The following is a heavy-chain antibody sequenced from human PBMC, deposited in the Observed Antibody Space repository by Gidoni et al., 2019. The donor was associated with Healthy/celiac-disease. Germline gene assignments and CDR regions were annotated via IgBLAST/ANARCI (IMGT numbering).Heavy chain of an antibody. D-gene: IGHD3-22*01. CDR1: GFPFSSYS. V-gene: IGHV3-21*01. Sequence: EVKLVESGGGLVRPGGSVRLYCAASGFPFSSYSMTWVRQAPGKGLEWFSSISSSSSYIDYADSVKGRFTIARANAKNSVYLQMNGLRAEDTAVYYCAREGGSGYYVGYLDYWGQGTRVTVS. CDR3: AREGGSGYYVGYLDY. J-gene: IGHJ4*02. CDR2: ISSSSSYI.